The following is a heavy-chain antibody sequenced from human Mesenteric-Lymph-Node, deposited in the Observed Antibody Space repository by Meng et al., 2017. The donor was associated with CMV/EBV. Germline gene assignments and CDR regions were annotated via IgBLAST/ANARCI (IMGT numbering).Heavy chain of an antibody. J-gene: IGHJ3*02. Sequence: SETLSLTCKVSGASISGQSWSWIRQPPGKGLEWIGYIYYSGSANYNPSLKSRVTMSEDTSKNQFSLKLSSVTAADTAVCYCTIRHSGSYSRFDIWGQGTMVTVSS. CDR1: GASISGQS. D-gene: IGHD1-26*01. CDR2: IYYSGSA. CDR3: TIRHSGSYSRFDI. V-gene: IGHV4-59*11.